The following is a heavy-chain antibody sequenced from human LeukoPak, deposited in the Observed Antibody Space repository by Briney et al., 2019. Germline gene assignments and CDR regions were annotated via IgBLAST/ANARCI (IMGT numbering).Heavy chain of an antibody. CDR2: IIPIFGTA. J-gene: IGHJ6*03. CDR1: GGTFSSYA. Sequence: ASVKVSCKASGGTFSSYAISWVRQAPGQGLEWMGGIIPIFGTANYAQKFQGRVTITTDESTSTAYRELSSLRSEDTAVYYCARVPTIFGVVPEYYYMDVWGKGTTVTVSS. D-gene: IGHD3-3*01. CDR3: ARVPTIFGVVPEYYYMDV. V-gene: IGHV1-69*05.